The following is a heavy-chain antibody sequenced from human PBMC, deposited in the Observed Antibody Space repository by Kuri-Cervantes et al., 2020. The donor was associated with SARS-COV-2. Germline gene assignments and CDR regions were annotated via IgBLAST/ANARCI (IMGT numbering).Heavy chain of an antibody. CDR1: GGSFSGYY. D-gene: IGHD2-2*01. Sequence: GSLRLSCAVYGGSFSGYYWSWIRQPPGKGLEWIGYIYYSGSTNYNPSLKSRVTISVDTSKNQFSLKMSSVTAADTAVYYCARRYCSSTSCXXDYGMDVWGQGTTVTVSS. J-gene: IGHJ6*02. CDR2: IYYSGST. CDR3: ARRYCSSTSCXXDYGMDV. V-gene: IGHV4-59*12.